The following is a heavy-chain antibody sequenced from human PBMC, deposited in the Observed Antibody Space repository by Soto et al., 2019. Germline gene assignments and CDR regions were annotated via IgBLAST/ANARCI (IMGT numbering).Heavy chain of an antibody. V-gene: IGHV1-8*01. D-gene: IGHD2-8*01. CDR1: GYTFTSYD. CDR3: ARGYADPSKCYYYMDV. CDR2: MNPNNVNT. J-gene: IGHJ6*03. Sequence: QVQLVQSGAEVTKPGASVKVSCKASGYTFTSYDINWVRQATGHGLEWMGWMNPNNVNTGYAQKCQGRVTMTKNTYISTAYMELSNLRSEDTAVYYCARGYADPSKCYYYMDVWGKGTTVTVSS.